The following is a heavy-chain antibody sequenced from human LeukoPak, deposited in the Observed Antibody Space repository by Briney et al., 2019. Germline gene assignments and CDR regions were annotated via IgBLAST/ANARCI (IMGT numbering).Heavy chain of an antibody. J-gene: IGHJ4*02. CDR2: INPSGGST. CDR1: GYTFTSYY. CDR3: AREALGPLHMARAYYFDY. V-gene: IGHV1-46*01. D-gene: IGHD1-26*01. Sequence: ASVKVSCKASGYTFTSYYMHWVRQAPGQGLEWMGIINPSGGSTSYAQKFQGRVTMTRDMSTSTVYMELSSLRSEDTAVYYCAREALGPLHMARAYYFDYWGQGTLVTVSS.